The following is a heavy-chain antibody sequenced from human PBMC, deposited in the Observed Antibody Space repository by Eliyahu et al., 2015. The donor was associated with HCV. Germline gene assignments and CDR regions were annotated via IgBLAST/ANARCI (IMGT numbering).Heavy chain of an antibody. CDR3: ARGPLDYYGSGSYYNWFDP. CDR2: ISSSSSYT. V-gene: IGHV3-11*05. CDR1: GFTFSXYY. D-gene: IGHD3-10*01. Sequence: QVQLVESGGGLVKPGGSLRLSCAASGFTFSXYYXXWIRQAPGKGLEWVSYISSSSSYTNYADSVKGRFTISRDNAKNSLYLQMNSLRAEDTAVYYCARGPLDYYGSGSYYNWFDPWGQGTLVTVSS. J-gene: IGHJ5*02.